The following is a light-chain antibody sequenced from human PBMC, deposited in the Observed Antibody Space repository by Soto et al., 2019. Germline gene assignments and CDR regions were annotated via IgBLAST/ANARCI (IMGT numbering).Light chain of an antibody. J-gene: IGKJ1*01. CDR3: QQYNNWPPAT. Sequence: EIVMTQSPATLSVSPGARAPLSCRARQSVSSNLAWYQQKPGQAPRLLMYGASTRAAGFPARFSGSGSGTEFTLTISSLQSEDFAVYYCQQYNNWPPATFGQGTKVDIK. CDR2: GAS. CDR1: QSVSSN. V-gene: IGKV3-15*01.